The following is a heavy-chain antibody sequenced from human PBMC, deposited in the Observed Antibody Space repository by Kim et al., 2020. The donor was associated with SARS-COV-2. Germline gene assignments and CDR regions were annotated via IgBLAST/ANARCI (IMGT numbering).Heavy chain of an antibody. CDR3: ARASASGGKGGFDY. J-gene: IGHJ4*02. Sequence: SETLSLTCTVSGGSVSSGSYYWSWIRQPPGKGLEWIGYIYYSGSTNYNPSLKSRVTISVDTSKNQFSLKLSSVTAADTAVYYCARASASGGKGGFDYWGQGTLVTVSS. CDR1: GGSVSSGSYY. CDR2: IYYSGST. D-gene: IGHD1-26*01. V-gene: IGHV4-61*01.